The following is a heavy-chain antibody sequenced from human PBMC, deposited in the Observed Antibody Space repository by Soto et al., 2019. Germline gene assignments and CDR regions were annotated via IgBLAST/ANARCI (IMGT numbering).Heavy chain of an antibody. CDR2: SYHSGST. V-gene: IGHV4-4*02. CDR3: ARKRYNSPWAFDI. Sequence: QVHLQESGPALVKPSGTLSLTCAVSGGSINTIHWWSWVRQSPGKGLEWIGESYHSGSTNYNPSLKSRVTISVDKSKNQFSLKLSSVIAADTAVYYCARKRYNSPWAFDIWGHGTVVTVSS. D-gene: IGHD3-9*01. J-gene: IGHJ3*02. CDR1: GGSINTIHW.